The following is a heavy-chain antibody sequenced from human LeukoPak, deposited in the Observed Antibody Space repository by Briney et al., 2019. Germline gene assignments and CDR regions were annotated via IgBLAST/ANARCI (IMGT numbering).Heavy chain of an antibody. Sequence: GASVKVSRKASGYTFTGYYMHWVRQAPGQGLEWMGWINPNSGGTNYAQKFQGRVTMTRDTSISTAYMELSKLRSDDTAVYYCARDHSWQWLPSGLTARGAHFDYWGQGTLVTVSS. CDR3: ARDHSWQWLPSGLTARGAHFDY. CDR2: INPNSGGT. J-gene: IGHJ4*02. CDR1: GYTFTGYY. V-gene: IGHV1-2*02. D-gene: IGHD6-19*01.